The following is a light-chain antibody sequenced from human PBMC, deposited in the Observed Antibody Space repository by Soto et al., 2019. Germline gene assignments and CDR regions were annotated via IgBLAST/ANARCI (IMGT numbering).Light chain of an antibody. CDR2: KPS. Sequence: DIQMTQSPSTLSASEGDRVTITCRTSQSISSWMAWYQQKPGTAPNLLIYKPSTLQSGVPTRFSSSGSGTEFTLTISSLQPDDSATYYCQQYNDNWTFGQGTKVEIK. CDR3: QQYNDNWT. CDR1: QSISSW. V-gene: IGKV1-5*03. J-gene: IGKJ1*01.